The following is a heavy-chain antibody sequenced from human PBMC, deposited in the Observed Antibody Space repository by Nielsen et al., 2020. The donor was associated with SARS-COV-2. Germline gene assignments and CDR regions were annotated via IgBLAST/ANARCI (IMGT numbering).Heavy chain of an antibody. CDR2: IWYDGSNK. CDR1: GFTFDDYA. V-gene: IGHV3-33*08. CDR3: ASSSPNGGSGP. Sequence: GESLKISCAASGFTFDDYAMHWVRQAPGKGLEWVAVIWYDGSNKYYADSVKGRFTISRDNSKNTLYLQMNSLRAEDTAVYYCASSSPNGGSGPWGQGTLVTVSS. J-gene: IGHJ5*02. D-gene: IGHD3-10*01.